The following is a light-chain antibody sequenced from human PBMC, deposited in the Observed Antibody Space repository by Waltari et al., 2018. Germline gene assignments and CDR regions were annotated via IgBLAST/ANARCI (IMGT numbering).Light chain of an antibody. CDR2: ENT. V-gene: IGLV1-51*02. Sequence: QSVLTQPPSVSAAPGQGVTISCSGGSSNIGNNYVTWYRQFPGTAPKLLIYENTERPSGIPDRFFGSQSGTSASLAITALQAEDEAEYYCQSYDTSLSVVFGGGTKLTVL. CDR3: QSYDTSLSVV. J-gene: IGLJ2*01. CDR1: SSNIGNNY.